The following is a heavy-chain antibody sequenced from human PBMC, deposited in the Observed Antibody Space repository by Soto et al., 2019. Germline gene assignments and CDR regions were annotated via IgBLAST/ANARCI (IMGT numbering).Heavy chain of an antibody. CDR3: ASAMKYSYGYL. CDR1: GYTFISYS. J-gene: IGHJ4*02. Sequence: PGESLKISCKGSGYTFISYSIGWVRQMPRKGLEWMGIIYASDSDTRYSPSFQGQVTISVDKSISTAYLQWSSLKASDTAIYYCASAMKYSYGYLWGQGTLVTVSS. D-gene: IGHD5-18*01. V-gene: IGHV5-51*01. CDR2: IYASDSDT.